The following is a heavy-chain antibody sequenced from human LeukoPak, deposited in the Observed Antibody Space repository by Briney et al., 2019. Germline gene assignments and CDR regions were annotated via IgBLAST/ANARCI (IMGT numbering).Heavy chain of an antibody. CDR3: ARDMRVRGVITGHFDY. CDR2: IYYSGST. CDR1: GYSISTGYY. Sequence: SETLSLTCTVSGYSISTGYYWDWIRQPPGKGLEWIGSIYYSGSTYYNPSLKSRVTISVDTSKNQFSLKLSSVTAADTAVYYCARDMRVRGVITGHFDYWGQGTLVTVSS. D-gene: IGHD3-10*01. J-gene: IGHJ4*02. V-gene: IGHV4-38-2*02.